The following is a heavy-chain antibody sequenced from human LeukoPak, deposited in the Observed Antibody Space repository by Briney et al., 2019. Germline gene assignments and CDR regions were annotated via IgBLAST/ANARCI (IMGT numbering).Heavy chain of an antibody. Sequence: GASVKVSCKASGYTFTSYGISWVRQAPGQGLEWMGGIIPIFGTANYAQKFQGRVTITADGSTSTAYMELSSLRSEDTAVYYCARNIAAAGTGYFQHWGQGTLVTVSS. D-gene: IGHD6-13*01. CDR1: GYTFTSYG. V-gene: IGHV1-69*13. J-gene: IGHJ1*01. CDR3: ARNIAAAGTGYFQH. CDR2: IIPIFGTA.